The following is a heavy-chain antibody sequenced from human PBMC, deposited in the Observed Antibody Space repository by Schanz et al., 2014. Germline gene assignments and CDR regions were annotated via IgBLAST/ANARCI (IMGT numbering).Heavy chain of an antibody. D-gene: IGHD3-9*01. J-gene: IGHJ6*02. CDR2: IIPILDKT. CDR1: GGTFSSST. CDR3: AKVDRTRYYAMDV. Sequence: QVQLVQSGAEVKKPGSSVKVSCKASGGTFSSSTLTWVRQAPGQGLEWMGRIIPILDKTNYAQKFQGRVTMTADKSTSTVYMEVSGLRSEDTAVYYCAKVDRTRYYAMDVWGQWTTXTVSS. V-gene: IGHV1-69*08.